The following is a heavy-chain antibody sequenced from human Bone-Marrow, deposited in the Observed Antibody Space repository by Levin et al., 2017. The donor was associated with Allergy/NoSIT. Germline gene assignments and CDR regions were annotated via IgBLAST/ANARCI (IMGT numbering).Heavy chain of an antibody. CDR1: GFSLSTSGMC. CDR2: IDWEDDK. J-gene: IGHJ3*02. CDR3: ARVIRARYNNGWYSKFDM. D-gene: IGHD6-19*01. Sequence: QTLSLTCTFSGFSLSTSGMCVTWIRQPPGKALAWLTLIDWEDDKYYSPSLKTRLTISKDTSKNQVVLTLTNMDPVDTATYYCARVIRARYNNGWYSKFDMWGQGTVVTVSS. V-gene: IGHV2-70*01.